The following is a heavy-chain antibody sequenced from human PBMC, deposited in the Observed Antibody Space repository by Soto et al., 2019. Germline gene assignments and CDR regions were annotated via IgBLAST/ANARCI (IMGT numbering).Heavy chain of an antibody. Sequence: QVQLVQSGDEVRKPASSVKVSCKASGYIFVNYGIAWVRQAPGQGLEWMGWISPYSGNTHYATKVQGRLTMTTDTSTSAGYMGLGSLTSDATAVYYCAMVDNYVTAAPQDVWGEGATVTVSS. V-gene: IGHV1-18*01. CDR3: AMVDNYVTAAPQDV. D-gene: IGHD3-16*01. J-gene: IGHJ6*04. CDR1: GYIFVNYG. CDR2: ISPYSGNT.